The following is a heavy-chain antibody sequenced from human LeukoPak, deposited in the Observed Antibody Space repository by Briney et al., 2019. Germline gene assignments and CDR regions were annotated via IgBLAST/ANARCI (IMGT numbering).Heavy chain of an antibody. V-gene: IGHV7-4-1*02. Sequence: ASVKVSCKASGYTFTNDGVSWVRQAPGQGLEWMGWINTNTGNPTYAQGFTGRFVFSLDTSVSTAYLQISSLKADDTAVYYCARDPYTSSSWYRGRANNWFDPWGQGTLVTVSS. D-gene: IGHD6-13*01. J-gene: IGHJ5*02. CDR2: INTNTGNP. CDR3: ARDPYTSSSWYRGRANNWFDP. CDR1: GYTFTNDG.